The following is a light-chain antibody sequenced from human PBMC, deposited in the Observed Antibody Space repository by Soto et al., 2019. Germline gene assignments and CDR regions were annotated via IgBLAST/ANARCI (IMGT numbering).Light chain of an antibody. CDR1: SSNIKSQY. J-gene: IGLJ2*01. Sequence: QSALTQPPSVSTAPGQKVTISCSGSSSNIKSQYVSWYQQLPGTAPKLLIYDNNKRPSGIPDRFSGSKSGTSATLGITGLQTGDEADYYCGTWDSSLSDVVFGGGTQLTVL. CDR3: GTWDSSLSDVV. V-gene: IGLV1-51*01. CDR2: DNN.